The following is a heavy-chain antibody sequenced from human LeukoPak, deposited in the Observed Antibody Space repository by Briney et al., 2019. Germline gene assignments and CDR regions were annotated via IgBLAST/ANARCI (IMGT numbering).Heavy chain of an antibody. CDR2: ISASGGVT. D-gene: IGHD4-17*01. CDR3: AEGGIYGDSGDF. V-gene: IGHV3-23*01. CDR1: GFTFTRHA. J-gene: IGHJ4*02. Sequence: GGSLRLSCAASGFTFTRHAMSWVRQAPGKGLEWVSGISASGGVTYYAGSVKGRFTISRDNSKSTLDLQMNSPRADDTAVYYCAEGGIYGDSGDFWGQGALVTVSS.